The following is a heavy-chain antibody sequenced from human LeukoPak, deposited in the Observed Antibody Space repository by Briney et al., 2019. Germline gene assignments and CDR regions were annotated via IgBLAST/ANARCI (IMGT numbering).Heavy chain of an antibody. V-gene: IGHV4-39*02. CDR3: ARDPTGIPPDSWFDP. D-gene: IGHD1-1*01. CDR2: IYYSGST. Sequence: SETLSLTCTVSGGSISSSSYYWGWIRQPPGKGLEWIGSIYYSGSTYYNPSLKSRVTISVDTSKNQFSLKLSSVTAADTAVYYCARDPTGIPPDSWFDPWGQGTLVTVSS. CDR1: GGSISSSSYY. J-gene: IGHJ5*02.